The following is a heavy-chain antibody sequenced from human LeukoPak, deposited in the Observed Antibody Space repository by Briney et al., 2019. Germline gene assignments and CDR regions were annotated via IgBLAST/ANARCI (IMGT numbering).Heavy chain of an antibody. CDR2: IYHSGTT. CDR1: GGSISSSNW. J-gene: IGHJ4*02. D-gene: IGHD1-26*01. Sequence: PSGTLSLTCAASGGSISSSNWWSWVRQPPGKGLEWIGEIYHSGTTNYNPSLQSRVTISVDKSKKQFSLRLKSVTAADTAVYYCARDNGSIVPPAPFDYWGQGTLVTVSS. CDR3: ARDNGSIVPPAPFDY. V-gene: IGHV4-4*02.